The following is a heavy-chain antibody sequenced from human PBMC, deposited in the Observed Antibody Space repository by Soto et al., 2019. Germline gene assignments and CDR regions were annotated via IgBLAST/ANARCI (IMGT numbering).Heavy chain of an antibody. J-gene: IGHJ5*02. V-gene: IGHV3-23*01. D-gene: IGHD3-10*01. CDR3: AKNSGWFNT. CDR2: IGGSGETT. Sequence: GGSLRLSCAASGFPFSTTDMSWVRQAPGKGLEWVSTIGGSGETTYYADSVKGRFTISRDNSKNTLYLQMNSLRADDTALYYCAKNSGWFNTWGQGALVTVSS. CDR1: GFPFSTTD.